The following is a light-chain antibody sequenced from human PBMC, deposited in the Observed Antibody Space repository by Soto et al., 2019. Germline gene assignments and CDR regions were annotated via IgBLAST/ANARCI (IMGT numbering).Light chain of an antibody. CDR3: NSYTVSRTVI. CDR2: EVA. Sequence: QSALTQPASVSGSPGQSITISGSGTSSDVGAHDFVSWYQHHPDKAPKVIIFEVAKRPSGVSNRFSGSKTGNTASLTISGLQAEDEADYYCNSYTVSRTVIFGGGTKLTVL. J-gene: IGLJ2*01. CDR1: SSDVGAHDF. V-gene: IGLV2-14*01.